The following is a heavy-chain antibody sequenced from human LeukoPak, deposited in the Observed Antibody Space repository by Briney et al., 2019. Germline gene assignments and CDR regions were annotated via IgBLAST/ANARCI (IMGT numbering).Heavy chain of an antibody. V-gene: IGHV3-48*01. CDR1: GFTFSSYT. CDR3: AKDGGYQLHLDY. CDR2: ISSSGTI. D-gene: IGHD2-2*01. J-gene: IGHJ4*02. Sequence: GSLRLSCAASGFTFSSYTMNWVRQAPGKGLEWVSYISSSGTIYYADSVKGRFTISRDNAKNSLYLQMNSLRAEDTAIYYCAKDGGYQLHLDYWGQGTLVTVSS.